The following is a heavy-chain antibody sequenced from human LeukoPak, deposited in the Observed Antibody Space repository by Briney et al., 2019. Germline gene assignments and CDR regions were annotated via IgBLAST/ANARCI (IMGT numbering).Heavy chain of an antibody. Sequence: SETLSLTCSVSGGSISSGTSYWGWIRQPPGKGLEWIGSVNYRGSSNYNPSLKSRVTISLDTSKSHFSLRLSSVTAADTAVYYCARDRSSYAKGHYDFWGQGTLVTVSS. D-gene: IGHD3-10*01. J-gene: IGHJ4*02. CDR2: VNYRGSS. CDR3: ARDRSSYAKGHYDF. V-gene: IGHV4-39*07. CDR1: GGSISSGTSY.